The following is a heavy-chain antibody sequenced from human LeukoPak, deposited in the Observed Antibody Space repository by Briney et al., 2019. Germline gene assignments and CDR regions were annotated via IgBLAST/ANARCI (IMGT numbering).Heavy chain of an antibody. J-gene: IGHJ4*02. Sequence: GGSLRLSCAASGFTFSSYAMHWVRQAPGKGLEWVAVISYDGTNRYYAVSVRGQFTISRDNSKNMLYLQMNSLGAEDTAVYYCARDSHAPDRDVVSCYSDCWGQGTLVTVSS. CDR2: ISYDGTNR. D-gene: IGHD5-24*01. CDR1: GFTFSSYA. CDR3: ARDSHAPDRDVVSCYSDC. V-gene: IGHV3-30-3*01.